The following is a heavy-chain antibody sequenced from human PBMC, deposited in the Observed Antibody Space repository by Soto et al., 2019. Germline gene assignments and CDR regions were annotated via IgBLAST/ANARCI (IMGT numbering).Heavy chain of an antibody. CDR3: AKAGRYCSSTTCYVAY. CDR1: GFPFSNYA. Sequence: EVQLLESGGGLVQPGGSLRLSCAASGFPFSNYAMSWVRQAPGKGLEWVSALSGSGGGTYYADSGKGRFTISRDNSKNTLYLQMNSLRAEDTAVYYCAKAGRYCSSTTCYVAYWGQGTLVTVSS. J-gene: IGHJ4*02. CDR2: LSGSGGGT. D-gene: IGHD2-2*01. V-gene: IGHV3-23*01.